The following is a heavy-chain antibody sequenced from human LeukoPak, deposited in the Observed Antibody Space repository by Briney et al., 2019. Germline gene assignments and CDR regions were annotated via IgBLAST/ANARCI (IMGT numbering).Heavy chain of an antibody. D-gene: IGHD4-23*01. Sequence: ASETLSLTCAVSGGSISSGGYSWSWIRQPPGKGLEWIGYIYHSGSTYYNPSLKSRVTISVDRSKNQFSPKLSSVTAADTAVYYCARANGGNSDFFDYWGQGTLVTVSS. J-gene: IGHJ4*02. CDR1: GGSISSGGYS. V-gene: IGHV4-30-2*01. CDR2: IYHSGST. CDR3: ARANGGNSDFFDY.